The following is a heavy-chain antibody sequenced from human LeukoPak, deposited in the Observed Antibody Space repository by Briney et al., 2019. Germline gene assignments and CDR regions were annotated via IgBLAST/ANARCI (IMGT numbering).Heavy chain of an antibody. V-gene: IGHV7-4-1*02. D-gene: IGHD5-18*01. J-gene: IGHJ4*02. CDR1: GYTFTSYA. CDR2: INANTGNP. Sequence: ASVKVSCTASGYTFTSYAMNWVRQAPGQGLEWMGWINANTGNPTYAQGFTGRFVFSLDTSVSTAYLQISSLKAEDTAVYYCARVEYSYGLNYWGQGTLVTVSS. CDR3: ARVEYSYGLNY.